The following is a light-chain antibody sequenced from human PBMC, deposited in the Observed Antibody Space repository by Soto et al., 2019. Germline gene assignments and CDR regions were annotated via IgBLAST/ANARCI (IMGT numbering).Light chain of an antibody. CDR2: SNN. V-gene: IGLV1-47*02. J-gene: IGLJ1*01. CDR3: AAWDDSLSGYV. CDR1: SSNIGSNY. Sequence: QLVLTQPPSASGTPGQRVTISCSGSSSNIGSNYVYWYQQLPGTAPKLLIYSNNQRPSGVPDRFSGSKSGTSASLAISGLRSEDEADYYCAAWDDSLSGYVFGTGTKLTV.